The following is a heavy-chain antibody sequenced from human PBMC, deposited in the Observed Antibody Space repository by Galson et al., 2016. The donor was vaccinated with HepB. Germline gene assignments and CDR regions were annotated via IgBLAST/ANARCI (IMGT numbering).Heavy chain of an antibody. CDR1: GGSFRGYY. V-gene: IGHV4-34*01. Sequence: SETLSLTCSVYGGSFRGYYWTWIRQPPGKGLEWIGDIYHNGSTNYSPSLKSRLIISIDMSRRQFSLNLTSVTAADTAMYYCGKASRLSYGFYLSRWGQGTLVTVSA. CDR2: IYHNGST. J-gene: IGHJ4*02. CDR3: GKASRLSYGFYLSR. D-gene: IGHD3-10*01.